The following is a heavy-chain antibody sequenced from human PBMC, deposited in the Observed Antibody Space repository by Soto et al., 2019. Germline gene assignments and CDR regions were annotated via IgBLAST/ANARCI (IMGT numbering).Heavy chain of an antibody. J-gene: IGHJ6*02. Sequence: DVQLVESGGGLVQPGGSLRLSCGASGFSVKRYRMHWVRQAPGKGLVWLSRFGGDENYTDYADSVRGRFTISRDIAKNTIYLQMNSLRAEDTAVYYCGKGKELGVVRYGLDAWGQGTTVTVSS. D-gene: IGHD3-3*01. CDR2: FGGDENYT. CDR3: GKGKELGVVRYGLDA. V-gene: IGHV3-74*01. CDR1: GFSVKRYR.